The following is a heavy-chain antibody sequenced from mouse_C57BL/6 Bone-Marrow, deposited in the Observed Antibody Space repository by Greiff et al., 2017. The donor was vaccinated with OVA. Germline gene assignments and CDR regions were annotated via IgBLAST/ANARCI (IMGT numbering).Heavy chain of an antibody. J-gene: IGHJ2*01. D-gene: IGHD1-1*01. CDR3: TMYYYGSNYFDD. V-gene: IGHV14-4*01. CDR2: IDPENGDT. CDR1: GFNIKDDY. Sequence: EVQLQQSGAELVRPGASVKLSCTASGFNIKDDYMHWVKQRPEQGLEWIGWIDPENGDTEYASKFQGKATITADTSSNTAYLQLSSLTSEDTAVYYCTMYYYGSNYFDDWGQGTTLTVSS.